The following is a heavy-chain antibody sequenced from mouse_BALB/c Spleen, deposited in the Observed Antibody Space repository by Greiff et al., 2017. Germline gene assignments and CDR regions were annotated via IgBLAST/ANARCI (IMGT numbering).Heavy chain of an antibody. CDR1: GFTFSSFG. Sequence: EVMLVESGGGLVQPGGSRKLSCAASGFTFSSFGMHWVRQAPEKGLEWVAYISSGSSTIYYADTVKGRFTISRDNPKNTLFLQMTSLRSEDTAMYYCAREGITTVVAPYYAMDYWGQGTSVTVSS. J-gene: IGHJ4*01. CDR2: ISSGSSTI. V-gene: IGHV5-17*02. D-gene: IGHD1-1*01. CDR3: AREGITTVVAPYYAMDY.